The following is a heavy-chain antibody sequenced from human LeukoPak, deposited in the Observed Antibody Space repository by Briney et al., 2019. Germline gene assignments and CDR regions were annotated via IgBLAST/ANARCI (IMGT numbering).Heavy chain of an antibody. D-gene: IGHD3-10*01. CDR3: ATGDYGSGSSNHYYYGMDV. J-gene: IGHJ6*02. CDR1: GFTFSIYA. Sequence: GGSLRLSCAAPGFTFSIYAMHWVCQAPRKGLGRGAVISYDGSNKYYADSVKGRFTISRDTSKNTLYLQMNSLRAEDTAVYYCATGDYGSGSSNHYYYGMDVWGQGTTVTVSS. CDR2: ISYDGSNK. V-gene: IGHV3-30-3*01.